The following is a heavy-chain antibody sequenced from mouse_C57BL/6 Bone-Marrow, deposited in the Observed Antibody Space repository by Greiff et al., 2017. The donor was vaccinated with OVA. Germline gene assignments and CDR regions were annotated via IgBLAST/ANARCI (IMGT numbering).Heavy chain of an antibody. V-gene: IGHV5-2*01. J-gene: IGHJ1*03. CDR1: EYEFPSHD. D-gene: IGHD2-3*01. CDR3: ARRADGYYWYFDV. Sequence: EVKLVESGGGLVQPGESLKLSCESNEYEFPSHDMSWVRKTPEKRLELVAAINSDGGSTYYPDTMERRFIISRDNTKKTLYLQMSSLWSEDTALYYCARRADGYYWYFDVWGTGTTVTVSS. CDR2: INSDGGST.